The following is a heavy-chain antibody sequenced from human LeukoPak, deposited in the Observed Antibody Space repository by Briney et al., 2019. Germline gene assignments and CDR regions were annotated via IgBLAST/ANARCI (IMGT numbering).Heavy chain of an antibody. Sequence: GGSLRLSCAASGFTFSSYEMNWVRQAPGKGLEWVSYISSSGSTIYYAYSVKGRFTISRDNAKNSLYLQMNSLRAEDTAVYYCAELGITTIGGVWGKGTTVTISS. D-gene: IGHD3-10*02. CDR1: GFTFSSYE. CDR3: AELGITTIGGV. V-gene: IGHV3-48*03. J-gene: IGHJ6*04. CDR2: ISSSGSTI.